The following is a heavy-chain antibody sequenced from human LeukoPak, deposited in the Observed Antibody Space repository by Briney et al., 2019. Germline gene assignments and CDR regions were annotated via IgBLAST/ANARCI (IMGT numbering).Heavy chain of an antibody. D-gene: IGHD2-2*01. V-gene: IGHV3-7*03. Sequence: PGGSLRLSCAASGFTFSSYWMSWVRQAPGKGLEWVANIKQDGSEKYYVDSVKGRFTISRDNFKDTLYLQMNSLRAEDTAVYYCAKMLGFCTSISCYFYFDLWGRGTLVTVSS. CDR3: AKMLGFCTSISCYFYFDL. CDR1: GFTFSSYW. J-gene: IGHJ2*01. CDR2: IKQDGSEK.